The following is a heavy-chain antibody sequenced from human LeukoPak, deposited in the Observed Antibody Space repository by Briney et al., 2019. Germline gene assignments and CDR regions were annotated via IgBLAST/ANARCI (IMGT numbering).Heavy chain of an antibody. V-gene: IGHV4-30-4*01. CDR2: IYYSGST. CDR1: GASISTNEFY. Sequence: SQTLSLTCTVSGASISTNEFYWTWIRQPPGKGLEWIGYIYYSGSTYYNPSLKSRVTISVDTSKNQFSLKLSSVTAGDTAVYYCAREPIGDQWFDPWGQGTLVTVSS. J-gene: IGHJ5*02. CDR3: AREPIGDQWFDP. D-gene: IGHD2-21*01.